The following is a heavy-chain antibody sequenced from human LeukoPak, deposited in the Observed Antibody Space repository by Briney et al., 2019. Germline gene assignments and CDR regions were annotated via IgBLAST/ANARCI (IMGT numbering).Heavy chain of an antibody. CDR3: ARGFEECPWVY. Sequence: GASVKVSCKASGGTFSSYAISWVRPAPGQGLEWMGRIIPILGIANYAQKFQGRVTITADKSTSTAYMELSSLRSEDTAVYYCARGFEECPWVYLGEGALVTVSS. CDR2: IIPILGIA. CDR1: GGTFSSYA. D-gene: IGHD3-10*01. J-gene: IGHJ4*02. V-gene: IGHV1-69*04.